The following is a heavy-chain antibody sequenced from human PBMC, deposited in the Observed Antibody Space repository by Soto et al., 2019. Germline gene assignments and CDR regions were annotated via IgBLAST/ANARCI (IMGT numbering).Heavy chain of an antibody. J-gene: IGHJ4*02. CDR2: IDPSDSQT. Sequence: PXESRTISRKGSGYSFGGYWITWVRQKPGKGLEWMGRIDPSDSQTYYSPSFRGHVTISVTKSITTVFLQWSSLRASDTAMYYCARQIYDSDTGPNFQYYFDSWGQGTPVTVSS. CDR3: ARQIYDSDTGPNFQYYFDS. D-gene: IGHD3-22*01. V-gene: IGHV5-10-1*01. CDR1: GYSFGGYW.